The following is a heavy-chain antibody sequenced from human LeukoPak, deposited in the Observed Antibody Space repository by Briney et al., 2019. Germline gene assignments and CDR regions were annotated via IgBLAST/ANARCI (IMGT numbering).Heavy chain of an antibody. CDR1: GGSFSGYY. V-gene: IGHV4-34*01. J-gene: IGHJ6*03. Sequence: SETLSLTCAVYGGSFSGYYWTWIRQTPEKGLEWIGEMNPSGSTSYNPSLESRVTISVDTSKNQFSLKLSSVTAADTAVYYCARGRQDVTMIVVVMTAVSYYLDVWGKGTTVTVS. CDR3: ARGRQDVTMIVVVMTAVSYYLDV. CDR2: MNPSGST. D-gene: IGHD3-22*01.